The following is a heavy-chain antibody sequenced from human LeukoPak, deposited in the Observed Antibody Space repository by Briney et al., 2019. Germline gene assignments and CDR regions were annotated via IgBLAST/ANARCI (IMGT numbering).Heavy chain of an antibody. V-gene: IGHV3-21*01. CDR3: ARDATTAVGWVYMDV. J-gene: IGHJ6*03. D-gene: IGHD6-13*01. CDR1: GFTFSSYN. Sequence: GGSLRLSCAASGFTFSSYNMNWVRQAPGKGLEWVSSITSSSTYIYYADSVRGRFTISRDNAKNSVYLQMNSLTAEDTGLYYCARDATTAVGWVYMDVWGKGTTVTISS. CDR2: ITSSSTYI.